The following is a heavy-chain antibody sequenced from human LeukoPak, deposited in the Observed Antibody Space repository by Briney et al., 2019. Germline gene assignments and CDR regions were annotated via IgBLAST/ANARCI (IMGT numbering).Heavy chain of an antibody. J-gene: IGHJ4*02. V-gene: IGHV1-69*04. Sequence: SVKVSCKASGGTFSSYAISWVRQAPGQGLEWMGRIIPILGIANYAQKFQGRVTIIADKSTSTAYMELSSLRSEDTAVYYCARANHYGLFDYWGQGTLVTVSS. CDR2: IIPILGIA. CDR3: ARANHYGLFDY. D-gene: IGHD4-17*01. CDR1: GGTFSSYA.